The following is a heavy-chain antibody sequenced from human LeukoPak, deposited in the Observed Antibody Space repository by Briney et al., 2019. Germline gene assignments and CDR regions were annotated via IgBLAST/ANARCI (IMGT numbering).Heavy chain of an antibody. CDR1: GGSISSYY. CDR3: ARSRSEYYYYYGMDV. J-gene: IGHJ6*02. CDR2: IYYSGIT. Sequence: PSETLSLTCSVSGGSISSYYWSWVRQPPGKGLEWIGYIYYSGITNYNPSLKSRVTISVDTSKNQFSLKLSSVTAADTAVYYCARSRSEYYYYYGMDVWGQGTTVTVSS. V-gene: IGHV4-59*01.